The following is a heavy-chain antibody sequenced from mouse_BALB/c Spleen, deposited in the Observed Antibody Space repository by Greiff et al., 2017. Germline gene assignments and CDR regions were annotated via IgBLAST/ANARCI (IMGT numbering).Heavy chain of an antibody. CDR1: GFPLPAMV. CDR3: ASPYYYGSSYSAY. V-gene: IGHV2-9*02. CDR2: IWAGGST. J-gene: IGHJ3*01. Sequence: QVQLQQSGPGLGAPYKAWPLPCLSPGFPLPAMVDPGFRQPPGKGLEWLGVIWAGGSTNYNWALMSRLSISKDNSKSQVFLKMNSLQTDDTAMYYCASPYYYGSSYSAYWGQGTLVTVSA. D-gene: IGHD1-1*01.